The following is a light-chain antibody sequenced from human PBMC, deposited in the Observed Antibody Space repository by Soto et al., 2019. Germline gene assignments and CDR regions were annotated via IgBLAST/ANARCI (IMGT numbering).Light chain of an antibody. CDR3: QQYHNWPPIT. J-gene: IGKJ5*01. Sequence: ENVLTQSPGTLSLSPGDRATLSCRASQSVRSSYLAWYQQKPGQAPRLLIYGASTRATGVPARFSGRGSGTEFTLTISNLQSEDFAVYFCQQYHNWPPITFGQGTRLEIK. CDR2: GAS. V-gene: IGKV3-15*01. CDR1: QSVRSSY.